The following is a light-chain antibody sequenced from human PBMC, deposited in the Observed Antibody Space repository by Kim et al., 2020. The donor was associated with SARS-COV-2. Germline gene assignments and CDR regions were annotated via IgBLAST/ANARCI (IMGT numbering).Light chain of an antibody. CDR1: ALPKQY. V-gene: IGLV3-25*03. Sequence: SYELTQPPSVSVSPGQTARITCSGDALPKQYAYWYQQKPGQAPVLVIYKDSERPSGIPERFSGSNSGTTVTLTISGVQAEDEADYYCQSADSSGTSWVFG. CDR3: QSADSSGTSWV. CDR2: KDS. J-gene: IGLJ3*02.